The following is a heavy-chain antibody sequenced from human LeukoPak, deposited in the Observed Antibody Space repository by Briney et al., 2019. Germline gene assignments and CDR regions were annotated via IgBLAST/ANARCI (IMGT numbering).Heavy chain of an antibody. V-gene: IGHV1-3*04. Sequence: ASVKVSCKASGYTFTSYGISWVRQAPGQGLELVGWINIGNGNTKYSQKFQGRITFTRDISASTAYMELSSLRSEDTAVYFCARDYYDSSMSRWFDPWGQGTLVTVSS. CDR1: GYTFTSYG. J-gene: IGHJ5*02. D-gene: IGHD3-22*01. CDR3: ARDYYDSSMSRWFDP. CDR2: INIGNGNT.